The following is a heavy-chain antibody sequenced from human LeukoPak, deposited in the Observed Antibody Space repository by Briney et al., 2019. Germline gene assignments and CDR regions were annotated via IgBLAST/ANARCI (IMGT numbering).Heavy chain of an antibody. Sequence: PSETLSLTCTVSGGSVSSGSYYWSWIRQPPGKGLEWIGYIYYSGSTNYNPSLKSRVTISVDTSKNQFSLKLSSVTAADTAVYYCARAQSGSYRTTRHFDYWGQGTLVTVSS. CDR3: ARAQSGSYRTTRHFDY. CDR2: IYYSGST. J-gene: IGHJ4*02. V-gene: IGHV4-61*01. CDR1: GGSVSSGSYY. D-gene: IGHD1-26*01.